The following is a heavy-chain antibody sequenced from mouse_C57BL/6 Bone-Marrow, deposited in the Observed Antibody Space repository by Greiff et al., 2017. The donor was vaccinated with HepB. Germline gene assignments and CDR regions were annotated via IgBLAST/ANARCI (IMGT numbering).Heavy chain of an antibody. Sequence: VKLEESGPGLVQPSQSLSITCTVSGFSLTSYGVHWVRQSPGKGLEWLGVIWSGGSTDYNAAFISRLSISKDNSKSQVFFKMNSLQADDTAIYYCASLLTMMDYWGQGTSVTVSS. D-gene: IGHD2-10*01. CDR2: IWSGGST. CDR3: ASLLTMMDY. CDR1: GFSLTSYG. V-gene: IGHV2-2*01. J-gene: IGHJ4*01.